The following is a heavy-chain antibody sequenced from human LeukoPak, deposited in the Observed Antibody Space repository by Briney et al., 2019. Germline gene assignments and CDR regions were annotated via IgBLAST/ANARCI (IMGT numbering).Heavy chain of an antibody. CDR2: ISGYNDDT. Sequence: ASVKVSCKASGYTFASYSIDWVRQAPGQGLEWMGWISGYNDDTYYAQNLQGRVTMTTDTSTSTAYMELRSLTSDDTALYYCARDTARTTTAGGPDYWGQGTLVTVSS. D-gene: IGHD6-13*01. J-gene: IGHJ4*02. CDR3: ARDTARTTTAGGPDY. CDR1: GYTFASYS. V-gene: IGHV1-18*01.